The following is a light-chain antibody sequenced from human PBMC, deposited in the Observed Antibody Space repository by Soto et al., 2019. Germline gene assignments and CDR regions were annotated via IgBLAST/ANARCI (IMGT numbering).Light chain of an antibody. CDR2: GAS. CDR3: QQYGSSRGFT. CDR1: QSVSSSY. Sequence: EIVLTQSPGTLSLSPGERATLSCRASQSVSSSYLAWYQQKPGQAPRLLIYGASSRATGIPDSFSGIGSGTDFTLTISRLAPEDFAVYYCQQYGSSRGFTFGPGTKVDIK. V-gene: IGKV3-20*01. J-gene: IGKJ3*01.